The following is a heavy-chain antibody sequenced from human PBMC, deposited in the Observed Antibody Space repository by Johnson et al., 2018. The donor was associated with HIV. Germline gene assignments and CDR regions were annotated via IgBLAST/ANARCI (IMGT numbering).Heavy chain of an antibody. D-gene: IGHD6-13*01. Sequence: APVKARFTISRDDSKNTLYLQMNSLKTEDTAVYYCTTDPIAAAGPDAFDIWGQGTVVTVSS. J-gene: IGHJ3*02. V-gene: IGHV3-15*01. CDR3: TTDPIAAAGPDAFDI.